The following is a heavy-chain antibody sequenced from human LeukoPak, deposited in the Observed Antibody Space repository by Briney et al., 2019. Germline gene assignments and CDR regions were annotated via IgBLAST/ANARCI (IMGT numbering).Heavy chain of an antibody. CDR2: IWYDGSNQ. J-gene: IGHJ4*02. CDR1: GFTFSSYG. V-gene: IGHV3-33*01. D-gene: IGHD5-24*01. Sequence: GRSLRLSCAASGFTFSSYGMNWVRQAPGKGLEWVAVIWYDGSNQKYADSVKGRFIISRDNSRNTLYLQMNNLKAEDTAVYYCARMATILDYWGQGTLVTVSS. CDR3: ARMATILDY.